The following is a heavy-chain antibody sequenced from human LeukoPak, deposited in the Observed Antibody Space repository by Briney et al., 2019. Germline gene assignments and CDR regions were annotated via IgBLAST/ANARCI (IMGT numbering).Heavy chain of an antibody. CDR2: ISASGDAT. CDR1: GFTFSNFA. J-gene: IGHJ4*02. V-gene: IGHV3-23*01. Sequence: RVSLRLPCLASGFTFSNFAMNWVRQAPGKGLEWVSLISASGDATYYGDPVKGRFTISRDNSKNTLYLQMNSLRSDDTAVYYCAKDLDSSGNYYGGVNWGQGTLVTVSS. D-gene: IGHD3-22*01. CDR3: AKDLDSSGNYYGGVN.